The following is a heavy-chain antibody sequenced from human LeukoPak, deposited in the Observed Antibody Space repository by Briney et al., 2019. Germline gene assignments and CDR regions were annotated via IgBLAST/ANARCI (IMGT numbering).Heavy chain of an antibody. CDR1: GASISSGDHY. J-gene: IGHJ4*02. D-gene: IGHD1-20*01. CDR3: VTANQRSTYYFDY. CDR2: VYTSGST. Sequence: SQTLSLTCSVSGASISSGDHYWRWIRQPAGKGLEWVGRVYTSGSTTYNPSLNSRASISVDTSTNQFSLKLSSVTAADTAVYYCVTANQRSTYYFDYWGQGTLVTVSS. V-gene: IGHV4-61*02.